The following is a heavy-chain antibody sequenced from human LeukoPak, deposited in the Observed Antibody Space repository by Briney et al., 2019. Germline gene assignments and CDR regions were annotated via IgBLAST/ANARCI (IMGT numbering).Heavy chain of an antibody. J-gene: IGHJ4*02. CDR1: GGSISSSSYY. V-gene: IGHV4-39*01. D-gene: IGHD3-3*01. CDR2: IYYSGST. CDR3: ARQNLRFLEWALDY. Sequence: SETLSLTCTVSGGSISSSSYYRGWIRQPPGKGLEWIGSIYYSGSTYYNPSLKSRVTISVDTSKNQFSLKLSSVTAADTAVYYCARQNLRFLEWALDYWGQGTLVTVSS.